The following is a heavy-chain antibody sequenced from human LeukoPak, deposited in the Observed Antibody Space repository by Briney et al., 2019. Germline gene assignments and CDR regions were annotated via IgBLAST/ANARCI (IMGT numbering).Heavy chain of an antibody. D-gene: IGHD3/OR15-3a*01. V-gene: IGHV4-34*01. CDR3: ARASMGTGYWAPDY. CDR1: GGSFSGYY. Sequence: PSETLSLTCAVYGGSFSGYYWSWIRQPPGKGLEWIGEINHSGSTNYNPSLKSRVTISVDTSKNQFSLKLSSVTAADTAVYYCARASMGTGYWAPDYWGQGTLVTVSS. J-gene: IGHJ4*02. CDR2: INHSGST.